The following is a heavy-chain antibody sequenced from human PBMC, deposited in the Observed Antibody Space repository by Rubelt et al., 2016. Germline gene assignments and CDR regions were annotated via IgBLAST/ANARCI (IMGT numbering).Heavy chain of an antibody. D-gene: IGHD5-12*01. Sequence: QVQLVQSGAEVKKPGASVKVSCKASGYTFTGYYMHWVRQAPGQGLEWMGRINPNSGGTNDAQKFQGRVTMTRDTSISTAYMELSSLRSDDTAVYYCAPQQVATPYFDYWGQGTLVTVSS. V-gene: IGHV1-2*06. J-gene: IGHJ4*02. CDR3: APQQVATPYFDY. CDR1: GYTFTGYY. CDR2: INPNSGGT.